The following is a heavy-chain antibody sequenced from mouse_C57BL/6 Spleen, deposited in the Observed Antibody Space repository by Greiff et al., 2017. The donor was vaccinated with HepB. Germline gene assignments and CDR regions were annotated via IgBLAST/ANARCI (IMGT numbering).Heavy chain of an antibody. CDR1: GYSFTGYY. D-gene: IGHD2-3*01. V-gene: IGHV1-42*01. CDR3: ARPDGYSFFAY. CDR2: INPSTGGT. J-gene: IGHJ3*01. Sequence: VQLKESGPELVKPGASVKISCKASGYSFTGYYMNWVKQSPEKSLEWIGEINPSTGGTTYNQKFKAKATLTVDKSSSTAYMQLKSLTSEDSAVYYCARPDGYSFFAYWGQGTLVTVSA.